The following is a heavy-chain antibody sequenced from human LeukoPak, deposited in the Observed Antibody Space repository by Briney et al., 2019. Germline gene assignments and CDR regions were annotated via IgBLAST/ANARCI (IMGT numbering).Heavy chain of an antibody. D-gene: IGHD6-19*01. CDR1: GGTFSSYA. Sequence: GSSVKVSCKASGGTFSSYAISWVRQAPGQRLEWMGWINAGNGNTKYSQKFQGRVTITRDTSASTAYMELSSLRSEDTAVYYCARSYSSGWYLEFDPWGQGTLVTVSS. V-gene: IGHV1-3*01. J-gene: IGHJ5*02. CDR2: INAGNGNT. CDR3: ARSYSSGWYLEFDP.